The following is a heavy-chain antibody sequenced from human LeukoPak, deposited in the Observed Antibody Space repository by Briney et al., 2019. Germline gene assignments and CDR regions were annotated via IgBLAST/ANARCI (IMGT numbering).Heavy chain of an antibody. CDR1: GYTLTELS. CDR2: FDPEDGET. Sequence: AASVKVSCKVSGYTLTELSMHWVRQAPGKGLEWMGGFDPEDGETIYAQKFQGRVTITADESTSTAYMELSSLRSEDTAVYYCAREGGYDSTFPGYRWGQGTLVTVSS. J-gene: IGHJ4*02. D-gene: IGHD3-22*01. CDR3: AREGGYDSTFPGYR. V-gene: IGHV1-24*01.